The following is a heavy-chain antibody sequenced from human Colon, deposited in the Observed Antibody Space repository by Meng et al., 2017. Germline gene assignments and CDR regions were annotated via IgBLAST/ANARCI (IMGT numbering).Heavy chain of an antibody. V-gene: IGHV4-61*01. J-gene: IGHJ4*02. CDR2: IYYTGST. Sequence: VQLQWSGPGPVRPSETLSLPCTVSGGSVSSGSYYWSWIRQPPGKGLEWIGYIYYTGSTNYNPSLKSRVTISVDTSKNQFSLKLSSVTAADTAVYYCARGPLDYWGQGTLVTVSS. CDR1: GGSVSSGSYY. CDR3: ARGPLDY.